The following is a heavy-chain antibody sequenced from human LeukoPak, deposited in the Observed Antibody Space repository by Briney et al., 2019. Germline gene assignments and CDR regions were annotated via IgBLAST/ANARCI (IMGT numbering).Heavy chain of an antibody. CDR2: INAGNGNT. J-gene: IGHJ4*02. CDR3: ARSTGNNWNYNY. CDR1: GYTFTSYA. V-gene: IGHV1-3*01. D-gene: IGHD1-7*01. Sequence: GASVKVSCKASGYTFTSYAMHWVRQAPGQRLEWMGWINAGNGNTKYSQKLQGRVTMTTDTSTSTAYMELRSLRSDDTAVYYCARSTGNNWNYNYWGQGTLVTVSS.